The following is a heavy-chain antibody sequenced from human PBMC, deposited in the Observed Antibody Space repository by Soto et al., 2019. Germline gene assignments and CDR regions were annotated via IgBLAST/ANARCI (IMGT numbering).Heavy chain of an antibody. CDR2: IYFRGNS. J-gene: IGHJ4*02. CDR3: ARSGGTNSWYGVFDF. CDR1: GDSITSSPYY. V-gene: IGHV4-30-4*01. Sequence: QVQLQQSGPGLVKPSQTLSVTCTVSGDSITSSPYYWSWVRQLPGRGLEWIGYIYFRGNSYYNPSLKSRVTISLDRSKNQFSLELNPVTAADTALYFCARSGGTNSWYGVFDFWGQGTLVNVSS. D-gene: IGHD1-7*01.